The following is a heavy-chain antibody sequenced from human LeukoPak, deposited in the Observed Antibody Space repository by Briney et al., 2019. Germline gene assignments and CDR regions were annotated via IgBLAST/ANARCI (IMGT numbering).Heavy chain of an antibody. Sequence: GGSLRLSCAASGSTFSSYWMSWVRQAPGKGLEWVANIKQDGSEKYYVDSVKGRFTISRDNAKNSLYLQMNSLRAEDTAVYYCARDGSSGWEFDYWGQGTLVTVSS. CDR2: IKQDGSEK. D-gene: IGHD6-19*01. J-gene: IGHJ4*02. V-gene: IGHV3-7*01. CDR3: ARDGSSGWEFDY. CDR1: GSTFSSYW.